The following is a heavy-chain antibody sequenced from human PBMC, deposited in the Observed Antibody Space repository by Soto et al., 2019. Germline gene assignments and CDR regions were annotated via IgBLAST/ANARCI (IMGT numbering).Heavy chain of an antibody. J-gene: IGHJ3*02. Sequence: GLEWMGGIIPIFGTANYAQKFQGRVTITADGSTSTAYMELSSLRSEDTAVYYCARDKDYYDRSGPWDAFDILGHGTTVIV. V-gene: IGHV1-69*01. CDR3: ARDKDYYDRSGPWDAFDI. D-gene: IGHD3-22*01. CDR2: IIPIFGTA.